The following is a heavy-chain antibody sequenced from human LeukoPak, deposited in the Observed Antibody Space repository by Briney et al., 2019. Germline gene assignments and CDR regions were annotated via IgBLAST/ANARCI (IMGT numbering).Heavy chain of an antibody. CDR3: AKDWAGYYGSGSYLFDY. CDR1: GFTFSSYG. D-gene: IGHD3-10*01. Sequence: PGGSLRLSCAASGFTFSSYGMHWVRQAPGKGLEWVAVIRYDGSNKYYADSVKGRFTISRDNSKNTLYLQMNSLRAEDTAVYYCAKDWAGYYGSGSYLFDYWGQGTLVTVSS. J-gene: IGHJ4*02. CDR2: IRYDGSNK. V-gene: IGHV3-30*02.